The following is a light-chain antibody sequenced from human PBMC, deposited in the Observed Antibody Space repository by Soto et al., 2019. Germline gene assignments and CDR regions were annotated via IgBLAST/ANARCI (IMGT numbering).Light chain of an antibody. Sequence: IQMTQSPTSLSASVGDRVTITCRASQDIRNFVAWYQQKPGKAPKLLIYAASTLQSGVPSRFSGSCSGTDFTLTINSLQPEVVATYSCQKYSSVPVFGPGTKVEIK. V-gene: IGKV1-27*01. CDR1: QDIRNF. J-gene: IGKJ3*01. CDR3: QKYSSVPV. CDR2: AAS.